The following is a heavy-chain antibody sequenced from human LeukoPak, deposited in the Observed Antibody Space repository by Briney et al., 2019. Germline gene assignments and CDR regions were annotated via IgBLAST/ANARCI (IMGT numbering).Heavy chain of an antibody. V-gene: IGHV1-2*02. CDR3: ARDTGEDYFDY. Sequence: GASVKVSCKASGYTFTGYYMHWVRQAPGQGLEWMGWINLNSGGTNYAQKFQGRVTMTRDTSISTAYMELSRLRSDDTAVYYCARDTGEDYFDYWGQGTLVTVSS. CDR1: GYTFTGYY. D-gene: IGHD2-21*01. J-gene: IGHJ4*02. CDR2: INLNSGGT.